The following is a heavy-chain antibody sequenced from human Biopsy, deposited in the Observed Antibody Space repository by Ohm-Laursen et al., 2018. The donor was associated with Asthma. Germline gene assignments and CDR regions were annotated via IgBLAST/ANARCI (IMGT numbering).Heavy chain of an antibody. V-gene: IGHV3-30*01. Sequence: SLRLSCAASGFSFNNFAIHWVRQAPGRGLEWVGVISKDASTQDYADSVKGRFTMARDNSKNTLDLQMNSLREEDTAVYYCVRDGTDDAFDIWGQGTVVSVSS. D-gene: IGHD1-1*01. J-gene: IGHJ3*02. CDR1: GFSFNNFA. CDR3: VRDGTDDAFDI. CDR2: ISKDASTQ.